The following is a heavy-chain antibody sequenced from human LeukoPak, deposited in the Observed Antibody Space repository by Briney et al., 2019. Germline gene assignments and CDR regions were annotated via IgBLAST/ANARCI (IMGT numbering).Heavy chain of an antibody. CDR1: GYTFTSYG. CDR2: INPNSGGT. Sequence: ASVKVSCKASGYTFTSYGISWVRQAPGQGLEWMGWINPNSGGTNYAQNFQGRVTMTRDTSISTAYMELSRLRSDDTAVYYCAIDYSNYVVGYYFDYWGQGTLVTVSS. J-gene: IGHJ4*02. CDR3: AIDYSNYVVGYYFDY. D-gene: IGHD4-11*01. V-gene: IGHV1-2*02.